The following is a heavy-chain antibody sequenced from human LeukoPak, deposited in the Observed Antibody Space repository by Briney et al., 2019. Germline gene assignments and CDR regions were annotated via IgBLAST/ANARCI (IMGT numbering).Heavy chain of an antibody. CDR1: GYTFTSYD. CDR3: ARRLQYSRTYLDY. D-gene: IGHD6-6*01. CDR2: MNPNSGNT. J-gene: IGHJ4*02. Sequence: ASVKVSCKASGYTFTSYDINWVRQATGQGLEWMGWMNPNSGNTGYAQKFQGRVTMTRNTSISTTYMELSSLRSEDTAVYYCARRLQYSRTYLDYWGQGTLVTVSS. V-gene: IGHV1-8*01.